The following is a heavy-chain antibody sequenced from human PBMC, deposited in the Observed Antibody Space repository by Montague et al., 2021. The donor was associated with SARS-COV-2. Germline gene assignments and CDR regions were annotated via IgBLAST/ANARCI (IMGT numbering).Heavy chain of an antibody. V-gene: IGHV4-59*08. D-gene: IGHD6-19*01. CDR1: GGSIISYY. CDR3: ARRGGWPYFDF. J-gene: IGHJ4*02. CDR2: IYSTGGS. Sequence: SQTLSLTCTVSGGSIISYYWSWIRQYPGKRLEWIGYIYSTGGSDYNPSLESRVTMSIDMSKNQFSLNLTSVTAADTAVFYCARRGGWPYFDFWSQGTLVTVSS.